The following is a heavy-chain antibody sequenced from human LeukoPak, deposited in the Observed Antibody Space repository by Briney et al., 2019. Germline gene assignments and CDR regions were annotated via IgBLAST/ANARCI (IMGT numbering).Heavy chain of an antibody. D-gene: IGHD3-3*01. CDR1: GFTFSSYA. J-gene: IGHJ4*02. Sequence: GGSLRLSCAASGFTFSSYAMHWVRQAPGKGLEWVAVISYDGSNKYYADSVKGRFTISRDNSKDTLYLQMNSLRAEDTAVYYCAASFWSGYQAFDYWGQGTLVTVSS. CDR3: AASFWSGYQAFDY. CDR2: ISYDGSNK. V-gene: IGHV3-30-3*01.